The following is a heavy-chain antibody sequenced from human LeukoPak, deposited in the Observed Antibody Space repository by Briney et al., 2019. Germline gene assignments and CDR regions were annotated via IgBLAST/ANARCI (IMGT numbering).Heavy chain of an antibody. CDR1: GFTFDDYA. CDR2: ISWNSGSI. J-gene: IGHJ4*02. V-gene: IGHV3-9*01. CDR3: AKDATVTTIGYFDY. D-gene: IGHD4-17*01. Sequence: PGGSLRLSCAACGFTFDDYAMHWVRQAPGKGLEWVSGISWNSGSIGYADSVKGRFTISRDNAKNSLYLQMNSLRAEDTALYYCAKDATVTTIGYFDYRGQGTLVTVSS.